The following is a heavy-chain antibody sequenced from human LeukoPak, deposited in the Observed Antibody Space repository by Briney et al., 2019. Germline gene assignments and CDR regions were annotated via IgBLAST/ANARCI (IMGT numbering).Heavy chain of an antibody. Sequence: GGSLRLSCAASGFTFSSYAMSWVRQAPGKGLEWVSAISGSGGSTYYADSVKGRFTISRDNSKNVLYLRMNSLTAEDTAIYYCAKDRPNFHENSGHYYRRDGDSWGQGTLVTVSS. CDR1: GFTFSSYA. J-gene: IGHJ5*01. CDR3: AKDRPNFHENSGHYYRRDGDS. D-gene: IGHD3-22*01. CDR2: ISGSGGST. V-gene: IGHV3-23*01.